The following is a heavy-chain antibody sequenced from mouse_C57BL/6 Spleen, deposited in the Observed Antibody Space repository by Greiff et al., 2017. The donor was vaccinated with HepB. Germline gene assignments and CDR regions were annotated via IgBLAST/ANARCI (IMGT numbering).Heavy chain of an antibody. D-gene: IGHD4-1*01. V-gene: IGHV3-6*01. CDR3: ARRNWHYFDY. CDR1: RYSITSGYY. Sequence: VQLQESRPGLVKPSQSLSLSCSVTRYSITSGYYWNWIRQFPGNKLEWMGYISYDGNNNYNPSLKTRISITRNTSKNQFFLKLNSVTTDDTATYYCARRNWHYFDYWGQGTTLTVTS. CDR2: ISYDGNN. J-gene: IGHJ2*01.